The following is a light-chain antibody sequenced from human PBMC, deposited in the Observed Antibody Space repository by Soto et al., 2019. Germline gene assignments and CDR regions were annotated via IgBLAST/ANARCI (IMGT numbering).Light chain of an antibody. V-gene: IGLV2-18*02. CDR1: SSDVGSYNR. J-gene: IGLJ2*01. CDR2: EVS. CDR3: SSYTSSSAWV. Sequence: ISCTGTSSDVGSYNRVSWYQQPPGTAPKLMIYEVSNRPSGVPDRFSGSKSGNTASLTISGLQAEDEADYYCSSYTSSSAWVFGGGTKLTVL.